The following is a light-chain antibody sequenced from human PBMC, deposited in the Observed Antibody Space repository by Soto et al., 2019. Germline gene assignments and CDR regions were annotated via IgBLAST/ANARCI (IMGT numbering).Light chain of an antibody. V-gene: IGKV1-5*01. CDR2: DAS. CDR3: QHYNTSWWT. Sequence: IQMTQSPSTLSASVGDKITITCRASQSISSWLAWYQQKPGKAPKLLIYDASGLKSGVPSRFSGSGSGTEFTLTISSLQPDDFATYFCQHYNTSWWTFGQGNKVETK. J-gene: IGKJ1*01. CDR1: QSISSW.